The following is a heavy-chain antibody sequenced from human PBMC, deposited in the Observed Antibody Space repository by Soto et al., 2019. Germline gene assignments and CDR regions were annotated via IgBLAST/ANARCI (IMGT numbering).Heavy chain of an antibody. Sequence: GGSLRLSCAASGFTFSTYAMHWVRQAPGKGLEWVAVISYDGSNKYYADSVKGRFTISRDNSKNTLYLQMNSPRAEDTAVYYCARDGYDSSGYSSPDFDYWGQGTLVTVSS. CDR2: ISYDGSNK. V-gene: IGHV3-30-3*01. CDR3: ARDGYDSSGYSSPDFDY. D-gene: IGHD3-22*01. CDR1: GFTFSTYA. J-gene: IGHJ4*02.